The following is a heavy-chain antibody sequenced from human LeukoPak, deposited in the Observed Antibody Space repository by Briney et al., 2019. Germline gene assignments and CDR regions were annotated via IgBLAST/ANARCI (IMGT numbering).Heavy chain of an antibody. CDR2: XXYSGST. CDR1: GGSISSSSYY. CDR3: XXXXXXXXXHXXPXXAFDI. V-gene: IGHV4-39*01. J-gene: IGHJ3*02. Sequence: PSETLSLTCTVSGGSISSSSYYWGWIRQPPGKGLEWIGXXXYSGSTYYXPXXXXRVTISVDTSKNQFSLKLSSVTAADTAVYYXXXXXXXXXXHXXPXXAFDIWGQGTMVTVSS.